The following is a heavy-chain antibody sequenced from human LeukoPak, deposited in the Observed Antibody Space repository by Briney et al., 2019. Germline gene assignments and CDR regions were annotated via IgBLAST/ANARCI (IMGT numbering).Heavy chain of an antibody. V-gene: IGHV4-61*02. Sequence: NPSQTLSLTCTVSGGSISSGSYYWSWIRQPGGKGLEWIGRIYTSGSTNYNPSLKSRVTISVDTSKNQFSLKLSSVTAADTAVYYCARVQYDFWSGYPLGWFDPWGQGTLVTVSS. CDR3: ARVQYDFWSGYPLGWFDP. CDR2: IYTSGST. CDR1: GGSISSGSYY. D-gene: IGHD3-3*01. J-gene: IGHJ5*02.